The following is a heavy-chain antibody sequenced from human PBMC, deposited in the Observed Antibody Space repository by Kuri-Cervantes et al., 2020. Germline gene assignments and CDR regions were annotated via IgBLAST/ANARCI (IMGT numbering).Heavy chain of an antibody. J-gene: IGHJ4*02. CDR1: GGSISSGAFY. CDR3: ARALSNYGNRRLLLFDY. Sequence: SETLSLTCSVSGGSISSGAFYWSWIRQPPGKSLECIGYIYDRGNTHYNPSLKSRVIMSLDMYKNQSSLKLSSVTAADTAVYYCARALSNYGNRRLLLFDYWGQGTLVTVSS. D-gene: IGHD4-11*01. V-gene: IGHV4-30-4*01. CDR2: IYDRGNT.